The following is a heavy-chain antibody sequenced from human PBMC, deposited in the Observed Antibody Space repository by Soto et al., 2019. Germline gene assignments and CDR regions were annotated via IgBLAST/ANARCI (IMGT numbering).Heavy chain of an antibody. J-gene: IGHJ4*02. D-gene: IGHD1-1*01. CDR1: GASISSGSW. CDR3: ARDEYNDSSD. CDR2: IFHDGST. V-gene: IGHV4-4*02. Sequence: QVHLQESGPGLVKPSGTLSLTCAVSGASISSGSWWSWVRQPPGKGLEWIGEIFHDGSTNYNPSLKSRVTMSVDKSKNYFSLELTSVTAADTALYYCARDEYNDSSDWGQGTLVTVYS.